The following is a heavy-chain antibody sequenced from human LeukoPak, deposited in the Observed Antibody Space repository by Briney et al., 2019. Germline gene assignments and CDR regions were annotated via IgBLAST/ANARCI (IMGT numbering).Heavy chain of an antibody. J-gene: IGHJ4*02. Sequence: GRSLRLSCAASGFTFSSYAIHWVRQAPGKGLEWVAIIWYDGSKTYYAESVKGRFTISRDNSNNMAYLQMSSLRVEDTAVYYCAKEVGPDLGAWGQGTLVTVSS. D-gene: IGHD1-26*01. V-gene: IGHV3-33*06. CDR2: IWYDGSKT. CDR3: AKEVGPDLGA. CDR1: GFTFSSYA.